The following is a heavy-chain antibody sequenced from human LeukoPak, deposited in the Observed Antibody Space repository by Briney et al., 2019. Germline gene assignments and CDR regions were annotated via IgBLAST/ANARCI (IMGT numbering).Heavy chain of an antibody. D-gene: IGHD3-22*01. J-gene: IGHJ4*02. CDR1: GFTFSSYS. CDR3: VRRRSGYFDY. Sequence: GGSLRLSCAASGFTFSSYSMNWVRQAPGKGLEWVGRIKSKTDGGTTDYAAPVKGRFTISRDDSKNTLYLQMNSLKTEDTAVYYCVRRRSGYFDYWGQGTLVTVSS. V-gene: IGHV3-15*01. CDR2: IKSKTDGGTT.